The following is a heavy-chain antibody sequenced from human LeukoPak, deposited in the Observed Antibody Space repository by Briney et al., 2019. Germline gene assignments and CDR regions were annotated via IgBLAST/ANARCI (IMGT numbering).Heavy chain of an antibody. CDR3: ARAAEYSSGWYLFDY. D-gene: IGHD6-19*01. V-gene: IGHV4-4*07. CDR2: IYTSGGT. J-gene: IGHJ4*02. Sequence: SETLSLTCTVSGGSISNYYWTWIRQPAGKGLEWIGRIYTSGGTNYNPSLKRRVTMSVDTSKNQFSLKLSSVTAADTAMYYCARAAEYSSGWYLFDYWGQGILVTVSA. CDR1: GGSISNYY.